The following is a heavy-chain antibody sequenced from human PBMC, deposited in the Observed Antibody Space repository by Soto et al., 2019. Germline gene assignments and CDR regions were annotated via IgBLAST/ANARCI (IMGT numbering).Heavy chain of an antibody. J-gene: IGHJ6*03. Sequence: SETLSLTCTVSGGSISSYYWSWIRQPPGKGLEWIGYIYYSGSTNYNPSLKSRVTISVDTSKNQFSLKLSSVTAADTAVYYCARVGGSGSYYSYYSYYYMDVWGKGTTVTVSS. CDR2: IYYSGST. CDR1: GGSISSYY. CDR3: ARVGGSGSYYSYYSYYYMDV. D-gene: IGHD3-10*01. V-gene: IGHV4-59*01.